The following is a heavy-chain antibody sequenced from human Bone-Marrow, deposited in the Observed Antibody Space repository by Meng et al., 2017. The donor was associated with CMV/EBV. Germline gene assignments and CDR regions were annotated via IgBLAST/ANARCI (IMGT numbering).Heavy chain of an antibody. CDR2: IKQDGSEK. V-gene: IGHV3-7*01. D-gene: IGHD2-15*01. CDR3: ARDVYCSGGSCYSGAFDI. Sequence: GESLKISCAASGFTFSSYWMSWVRQAPGKGLEWVANIKQDGSEKYYVDSVKGRFTISRDNAKNSLYLQMNSLRAEDTAVYYCARDVYCSGGSCYSGAFDIWGQGTMVTVSS. J-gene: IGHJ3*02. CDR1: GFTFSSYW.